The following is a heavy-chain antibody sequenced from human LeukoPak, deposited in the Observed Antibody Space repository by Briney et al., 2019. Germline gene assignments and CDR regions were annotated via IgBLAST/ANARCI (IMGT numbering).Heavy chain of an antibody. CDR3: ARRAIVGYCSSTSCSYYFDY. CDR2: IYPGDSDT. J-gene: IGHJ4*02. Sequence: GESLKISCKGSGYSFTSYWIGWVRQMPGKGLEWMGIIYPGDSDTRYSPSFQGQVTISADKSISTAYLQRSSLKASDTAMYYCARRAIVGYCSSTSCSYYFDYWGQGTLVTVSS. D-gene: IGHD2-2*01. V-gene: IGHV5-51*01. CDR1: GYSFTSYW.